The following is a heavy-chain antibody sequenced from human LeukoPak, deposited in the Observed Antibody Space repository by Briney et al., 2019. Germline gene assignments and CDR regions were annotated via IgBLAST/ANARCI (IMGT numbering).Heavy chain of an antibody. CDR1: GGSISSGGYS. J-gene: IGHJ4*02. Sequence: PSQTLSLTCAVSGGSISSGGYSWSWIRQPPGKGLEWIGYIYYSGSTYYNPSLKSRVTISVDTSKNQFSLKLSSVTAADTAVYYCARFLHDYGDYSFDYWGQGTLVTVSS. V-gene: IGHV4-30-4*01. D-gene: IGHD4-17*01. CDR3: ARFLHDYGDYSFDY. CDR2: IYYSGST.